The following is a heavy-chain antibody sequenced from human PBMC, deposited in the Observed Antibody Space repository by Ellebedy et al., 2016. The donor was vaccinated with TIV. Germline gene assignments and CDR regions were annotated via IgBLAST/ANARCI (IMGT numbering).Heavy chain of an antibody. CDR3: ASGRTGDYGAFDV. V-gene: IGHV3-7*03. CDR2: IADDGREE. D-gene: IGHD2-8*02. Sequence: GESLKISCAASGFMFWRRWMSWVRQAPGKGLEWVANIADDGREENYVDSVRGRFTISRDNAKNLLSLHMNTRRAEDTAVYYCASGRTGDYGAFDVWGPGTMVTVSS. CDR1: GFMFWRRW. J-gene: IGHJ3*01.